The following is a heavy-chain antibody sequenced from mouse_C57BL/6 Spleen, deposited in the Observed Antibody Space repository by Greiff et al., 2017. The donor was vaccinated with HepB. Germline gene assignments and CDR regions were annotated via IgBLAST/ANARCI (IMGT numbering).Heavy chain of an antibody. CDR3: ARGDYGSSIFAY. Sequence: QVQLQQPGAELVKPGASVKLSCKASGYTFTSYWMHWVKQRPGQGLEWIGMIHPNSGSTNYNEKFKSKATLTVDKSSSTAYMQLSSLTSEDSAVYYCARGDYGSSIFAYWGQGTLFTVSA. D-gene: IGHD1-1*01. CDR2: IHPNSGST. CDR1: GYTFTSYW. V-gene: IGHV1-64*01. J-gene: IGHJ3*01.